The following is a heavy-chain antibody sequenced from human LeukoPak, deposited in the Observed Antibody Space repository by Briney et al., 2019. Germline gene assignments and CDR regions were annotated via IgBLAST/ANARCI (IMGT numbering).Heavy chain of an antibody. Sequence: SQTLSLTCTISGDSVSSNKAAWNWIRQSPSRGLEWLGRTYYDSQWYRDYAVSVKSRMTVNPDTSKNRFSLHLNSVTPEDTAVYYCARNYYGSGSYYTLDSWGPRTLVTVSS. V-gene: IGHV6-1*01. D-gene: IGHD3-10*01. CDR3: ARNYYGSGSYYTLDS. CDR2: TYYDSQWYR. CDR1: GDSVSSNKAA. J-gene: IGHJ4*02.